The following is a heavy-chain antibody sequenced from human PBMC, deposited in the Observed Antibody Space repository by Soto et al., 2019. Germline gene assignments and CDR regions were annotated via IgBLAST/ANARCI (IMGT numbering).Heavy chain of an antibody. V-gene: IGHV3-21*01. Sequence: EVQLVESEGGLVQPGGSLRLSCAASGFTFSSYSMNWVRQAPGKGLEWVSSISSGGAYVYNADSLKGRFTISRDNAKNSLYLQMNSLRSEDTAVYYCTRAVVLATSRRNFDYWEQGTLVTVSS. CDR2: ISSGGAYV. CDR3: TRAVVLATSRRNFDY. J-gene: IGHJ4*02. D-gene: IGHD1-26*01. CDR1: GFTFSSYS.